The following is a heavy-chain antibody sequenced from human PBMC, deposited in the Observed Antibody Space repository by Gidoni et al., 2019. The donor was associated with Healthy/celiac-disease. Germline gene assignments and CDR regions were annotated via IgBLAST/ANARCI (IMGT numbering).Heavy chain of an antibody. CDR1: GFTFSNAW. CDR2: IKSKTDGGTT. J-gene: IGHJ5*02. Sequence: EVQLVESGGGLVKPGGSLRLSCAASGFTFSNAWMSWVRQAPGKGLEWVGRIKSKTDGGTTDYAAPVKGRFTISRDDSKNTLYLQMNSLKTEDTAVYYCTTPYSSSEGFDPWGQGTLVTVSS. CDR3: TTPYSSSEGFDP. D-gene: IGHD6-13*01. V-gene: IGHV3-15*01.